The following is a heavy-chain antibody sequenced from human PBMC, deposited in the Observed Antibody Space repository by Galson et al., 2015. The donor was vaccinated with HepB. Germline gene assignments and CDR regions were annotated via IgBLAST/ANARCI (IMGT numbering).Heavy chain of an antibody. Sequence: SLRLSCAASGFTFKNYAMHWVCQAPGKGLEYVSTISSNGGSTYYANSVKGRFTISRDNSKNTLYLQMGSLRAEDMAVYYCARTYYDSTGFSKNWYFDLWGRGALVTVSS. J-gene: IGHJ2*01. CDR1: GFTFKNYA. CDR3: ARTYYDSTGFSKNWYFDL. D-gene: IGHD3-22*01. CDR2: ISSNGGST. V-gene: IGHV3-64*01.